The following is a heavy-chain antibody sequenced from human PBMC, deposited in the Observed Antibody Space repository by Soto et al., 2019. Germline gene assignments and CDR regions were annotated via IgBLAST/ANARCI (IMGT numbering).Heavy chain of an antibody. CDR1: GYTFTSYD. J-gene: IGHJ2*01. D-gene: IGHD3-22*01. V-gene: IGHV1-8*01. CDR2: MNPNSGNT. Sequence: ASVKVSCKASGYTFTSYDINWVRQATGQGLEWMGWMNPNSGNTGYAQKFQGRVTMTRNTSISTAYMELSSLRSEDTAVYYCASGLGYYDSSGYYGSYWYCDLWGRGTLVTVFS. CDR3: ASGLGYYDSSGYYGSYWYCDL.